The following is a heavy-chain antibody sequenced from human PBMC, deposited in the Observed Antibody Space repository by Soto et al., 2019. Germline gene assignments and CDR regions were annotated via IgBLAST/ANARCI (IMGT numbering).Heavy chain of an antibody. J-gene: IGHJ4*02. CDR1: GFSLSTSGVG. V-gene: IGHV2-5*02. D-gene: IGHD2-15*01. CDR2: IYWDDDK. Sequence: QITLKESGPTLVKPTQTLTLTCTLSGFSLSTSGVGVGWIRPPPGKALEWLALIYWDDDKRYSPSLKSRLTLPQNTYKNQVVLTMTNMDPVDTATYYFVHQSGDSFTGTWGQGTLVTVSS. CDR3: VHQSGDSFTGT.